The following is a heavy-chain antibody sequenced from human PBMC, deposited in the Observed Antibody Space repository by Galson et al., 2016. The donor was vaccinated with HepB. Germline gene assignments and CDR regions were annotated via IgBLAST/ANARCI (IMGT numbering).Heavy chain of an antibody. CDR3: ATAPGAGTF. CDR1: GNTFTDYW. D-gene: IGHD6-19*01. J-gene: IGHJ6*02. V-gene: IGHV1-2*02. CDR2: INPYNGAT. Sequence: SVKVSCKASGNTFTDYWIHWVRQSPGLGLQWMAWINPYNGATNYAPDFQDRVTMTTDTSITTVYIEVRGLRSDDTAVYFCATAPGAGTFWGQGTTVTVS.